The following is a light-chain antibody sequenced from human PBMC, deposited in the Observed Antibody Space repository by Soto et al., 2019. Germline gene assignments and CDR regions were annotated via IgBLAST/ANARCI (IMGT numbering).Light chain of an antibody. V-gene: IGKV1-39*01. Sequence: DIQMTQSPSSLSASVGDRVTITCRASQSISSYLNWYQQKPGKAPKLLIYAASSLQSGFPTRFSGSGSGTDFTLTISSLQPEDFSTYYCQQSYRTPYTFGLGNKLEIK. CDR3: QQSYRTPYT. CDR1: QSISSY. J-gene: IGKJ2*01. CDR2: AAS.